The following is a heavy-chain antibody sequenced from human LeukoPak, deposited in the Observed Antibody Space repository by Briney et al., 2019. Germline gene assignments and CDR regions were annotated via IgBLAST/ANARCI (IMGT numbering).Heavy chain of an antibody. V-gene: IGHV3-48*01. CDR2: ISSSSSTI. CDR1: GFTFSSYS. J-gene: IGHJ5*02. Sequence: GGSLRLSCAASGFTFSSYSMNWVRQAPGKGLELVSYISSSSSTIYYADSVKGRFTISRDNAKNSLYLQMNSLRAEDMAVYYCARDYDFWSGSYNWFDPWGQGTLVTVSS. CDR3: ARDYDFWSGSYNWFDP. D-gene: IGHD3-3*01.